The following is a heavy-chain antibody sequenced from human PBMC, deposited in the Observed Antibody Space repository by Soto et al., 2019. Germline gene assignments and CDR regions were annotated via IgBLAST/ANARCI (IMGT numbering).Heavy chain of an antibody. CDR2: IKSKTDGGTT. CDR3: TTDPEFTMIVGFDS. CDR1: GFTFSNAW. V-gene: IGHV3-15*07. D-gene: IGHD3-22*01. Sequence: GGSLRLSCAASGFTFSNAWMNWVRQAPGKGLEWVGRIKSKTDGGTTDYAAPVKGRFTISRDDSKNTLYLQMNSLKTEDTAVYYCTTDPEFTMIVGFDSWGQGTMVTVSS. J-gene: IGHJ3*02.